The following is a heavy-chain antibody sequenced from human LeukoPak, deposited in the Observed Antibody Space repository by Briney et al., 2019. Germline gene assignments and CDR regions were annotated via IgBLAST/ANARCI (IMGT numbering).Heavy chain of an antibody. D-gene: IGHD3-22*01. CDR2: IYTSGST. J-gene: IGHJ3*02. Sequence: SETLSLTCTVFGGSISSYYWSWIRQPAGKRLEWIGRIYTSGSTNYNPSLKSRVTMSVDTSKNQFSLKLSSVTAADTAVYYCARDLEYYDSSAGIMNAFDIWGQGTMVTVSS. CDR1: GGSISSYY. CDR3: ARDLEYYDSSAGIMNAFDI. V-gene: IGHV4-4*07.